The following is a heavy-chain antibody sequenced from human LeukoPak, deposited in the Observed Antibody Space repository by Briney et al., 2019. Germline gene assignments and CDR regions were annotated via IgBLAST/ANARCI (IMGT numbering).Heavy chain of an antibody. CDR3: ARDRCGGDCYRAFDI. J-gene: IGHJ3*02. V-gene: IGHV3-48*02. D-gene: IGHD2-21*02. CDR1: GFTFSSYS. CDR2: ISGGSSSI. Sequence: GGSLRLSCAASGFTFSSYSMNWVRQAPGKGLEWVSYISGGSSSIYYADSVKGRFTISRDNAKNSLYLQMNSLRDEGTAVYYCARDRCGGDCYRAFDIWGQGTMVTVSS.